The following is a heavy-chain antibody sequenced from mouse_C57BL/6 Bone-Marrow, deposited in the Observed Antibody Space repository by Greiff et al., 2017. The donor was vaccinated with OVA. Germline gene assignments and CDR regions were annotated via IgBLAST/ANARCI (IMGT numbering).Heavy chain of an antibody. CDR1: GYTFTGYW. CDR2: ILPGSGST. J-gene: IGHJ3*01. D-gene: IGHD1-1*01. CDR3: ARITTVPFAY. V-gene: IGHV1-9*01. Sequence: VMLVESGAELMKPGASVKLSCKATGYTFTGYWIEWVKQRPGHGLEWIGEILPGSGSTSYNEKFKGKATLTADKSSSTAYMQFSSLTSEDSAIYYCARITTVPFAYWGQGTLVTVSA.